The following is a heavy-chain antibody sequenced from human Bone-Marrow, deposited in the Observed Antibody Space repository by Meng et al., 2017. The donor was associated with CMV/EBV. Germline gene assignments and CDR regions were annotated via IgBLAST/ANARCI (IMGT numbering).Heavy chain of an antibody. CDR3: AKDRTIVVVDPGSEYYYGMDV. D-gene: IGHD2-15*01. V-gene: IGHV3-30*02. CDR2: IRYDGSNK. Sequence: GESLKISCAASGFTFSNYAMSWFRQAPGKGLEWVAFIRYDGSNKYYADSVKGRFTISRDNSKNTLYLQMNSLRAEDTAVYYCAKDRTIVVVDPGSEYYYGMDVWGQGTTVTVSS. J-gene: IGHJ6*02. CDR1: GFTFSNYA.